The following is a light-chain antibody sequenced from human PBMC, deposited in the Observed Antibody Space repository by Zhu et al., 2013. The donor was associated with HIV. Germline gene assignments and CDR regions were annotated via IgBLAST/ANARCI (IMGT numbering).Light chain of an antibody. CDR3: QHRANWPRT. V-gene: IGKV3-11*01. CDR2: EAS. Sequence: IVLTQSPVILSLSPGERATLSCRASQAIGTYLAWYQQKPGQAPRLLIYEASNRAPGIPARFSGSGSGADFTLTISSLEPEDSAVYYCQHRANWPRTFGQGTRVEIK. CDR1: QAIGTY. J-gene: IGKJ1*01.